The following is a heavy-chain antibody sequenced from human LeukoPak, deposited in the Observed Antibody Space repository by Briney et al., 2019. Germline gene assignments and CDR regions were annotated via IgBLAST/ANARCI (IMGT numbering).Heavy chain of an antibody. CDR1: GFTFSSYW. V-gene: IGHV3-7*04. Sequence: GGSLRLSCAGSGFTFSSYWMSWVRQAPGKGLEWVANIKQDGSDKYYVDSVKGRFTISRDNAKNSLYLQMNSLGAEDTAVYYCARDLDSSSWYAPGYWGQGTLVTVSS. CDR3: ARDLDSSSWYAPGY. D-gene: IGHD6-13*01. CDR2: IKQDGSDK. J-gene: IGHJ4*02.